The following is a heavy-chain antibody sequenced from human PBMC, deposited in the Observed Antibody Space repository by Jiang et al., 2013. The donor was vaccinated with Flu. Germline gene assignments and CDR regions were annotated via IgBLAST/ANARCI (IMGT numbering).Heavy chain of an antibody. J-gene: IGHJ4*02. CDR2: INHSGST. Sequence: ETLSLTCAVYGGSFSGYYWSWIRQPPGKGLEWIGEINHSGSTNYNPSLKSRVTISVDTSKNQFSLKLSSVTAADTAVYYCARLMGGSWGQGTLVTVSS. V-gene: IGHV4-34*01. CDR3: ARLMGGS. CDR1: GGSFSGYY. D-gene: IGHD3-16*01.